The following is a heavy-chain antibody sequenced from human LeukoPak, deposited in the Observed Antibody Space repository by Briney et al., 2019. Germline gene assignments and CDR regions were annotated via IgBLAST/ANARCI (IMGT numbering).Heavy chain of an antibody. J-gene: IGHJ4*02. V-gene: IGHV4-34*01. CDR1: GGSFSGYY. Sequence: PSETLSLTCAVYGGSFSGYYWSWIRQPPGKGLEWIGEINHSGSTNYNPSLKSRVTISVDTSKNQFSLKLNSVTAADTAVYYCARGPPYGLLYWGQGTLVTVSS. CDR3: ARGPPYGLLY. D-gene: IGHD3-10*01. CDR2: INHSGST.